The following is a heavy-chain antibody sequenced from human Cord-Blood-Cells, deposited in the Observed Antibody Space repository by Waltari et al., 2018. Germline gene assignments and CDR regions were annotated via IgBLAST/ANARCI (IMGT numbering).Heavy chain of an antibody. J-gene: IGHJ5*02. V-gene: IGHV4-34*01. CDR2: IKHSGST. Sequence: QVQLQQWGAGLLKPSETLSLTCADYGGSFSGYYWSRIRQPPGKGLEWSGEIKHSGSTNYNPSIKGRVTIAVDTSKNQSSLRLGSVTAADTAVYYCARALQPDSSSYSFDPWGQGTLVTVSS. CDR1: GGSFSGYY. CDR3: ARALQPDSSSYSFDP. D-gene: IGHD6-13*01.